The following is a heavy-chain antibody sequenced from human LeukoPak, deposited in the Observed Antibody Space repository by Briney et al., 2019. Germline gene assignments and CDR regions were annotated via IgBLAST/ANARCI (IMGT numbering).Heavy chain of an antibody. J-gene: IGHJ3*02. V-gene: IGHV3-23*01. CDR2: ITDSGSGT. D-gene: IGHD1-1*01. CDR3: ARSVQLDPWGAFDI. CDR1: GVTFSSHG. Sequence: QPGGSLRLSCAASGVTFSSHGMSWVRQAPGKGLEWVSSITDSGSGTCYADSVKGRFTISRDNSKNTLYLQMNSLRAEDTAVYFCARSVQLDPWGAFDIWGQGTKVTVSS.